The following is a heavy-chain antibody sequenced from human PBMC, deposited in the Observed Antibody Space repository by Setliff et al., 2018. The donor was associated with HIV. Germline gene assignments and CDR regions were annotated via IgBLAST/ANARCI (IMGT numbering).Heavy chain of an antibody. D-gene: IGHD1-1*01. CDR1: GEVISRGGYY. J-gene: IGHJ6*03. V-gene: IGHV4-31*03. Sequence: NPSEKLALTCNVPGEVISRGGYYWSWISQHPGGGLDWIGYISYSGSPFYNPSLKSRVTISLDTSYNQFSLKVKSVTAADTAVYYCAPGRLYYYMDVWGKGTPVALSS. CDR2: ISYSGSP. CDR3: APGRLYYYMDV.